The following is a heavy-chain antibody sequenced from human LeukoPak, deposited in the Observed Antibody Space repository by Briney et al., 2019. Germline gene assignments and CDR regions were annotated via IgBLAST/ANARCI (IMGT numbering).Heavy chain of an antibody. V-gene: IGHV3-21*01. CDR2: ISRGGSNI. CDR3: ARDRIVVVTAAFEF. CDR1: GFTFSSYW. J-gene: IGHJ4*02. Sequence: GGSLRLSCAASGFTFSSYWMSWVRQAPGKGLEWVASISRGGSNIYYADSVKGRFVISRDDSNNSLILQMNSLTVEDSAVYYCARDRIVVVTAAFEFWGQGTLDTASS. D-gene: IGHD2-21*02.